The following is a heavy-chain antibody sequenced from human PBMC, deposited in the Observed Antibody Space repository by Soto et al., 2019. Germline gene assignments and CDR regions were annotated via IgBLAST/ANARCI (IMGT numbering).Heavy chain of an antibody. CDR1: GGSISSGGYH. V-gene: IGHV4-31*03. J-gene: IGHJ5*02. CDR2: IYYSGST. CDR3: ARGKNWLDP. Sequence: KPSETLSLTCTVSGGSISSGGYHWSWIRQHPGKGLEWIGYIYYSGSTYYNPSLKSRVTISVDTSKNQFSLKLSSVTAADTAVHYCARGKNWLDPWGQGTMVTVSS.